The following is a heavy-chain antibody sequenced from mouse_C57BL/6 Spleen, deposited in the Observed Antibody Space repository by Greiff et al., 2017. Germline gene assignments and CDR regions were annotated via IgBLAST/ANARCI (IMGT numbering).Heavy chain of an antibody. CDR1: GYTFTSYW. D-gene: IGHD2-1*01. V-gene: IGHV1-52*01. J-gene: IGHJ2*01. Sequence: QVQLQQPGAELVRPGSSVKLSCKASGYTFTSYWMHWVKQRPIQGLEWIGNIDPSDSETHYNQKFKDKAKSTVDKSSSTAYMQISSLTSEDSAVYYCARYLYYYFDYWGQGTTLTVSS. CDR3: ARYLYYYFDY. CDR2: IDPSDSET.